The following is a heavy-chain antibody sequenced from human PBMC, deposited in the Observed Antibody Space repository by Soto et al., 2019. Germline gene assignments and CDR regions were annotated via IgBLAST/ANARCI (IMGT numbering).Heavy chain of an antibody. CDR2: ISGSGGST. Sequence: EVQLLESGGGLVQPGGSLRLSCAVSGFTFSNYDMNWVRQAPGKGLEWVSGISGSGGSTHYADSVKGRFTISRDNSKNTLDLQMNSLRAEDTAVYYCGKEPTDTVNCDYWGQGTLVTVSS. CDR1: GFTFSNYD. D-gene: IGHD4-17*01. J-gene: IGHJ4*02. V-gene: IGHV3-23*01. CDR3: GKEPTDTVNCDY.